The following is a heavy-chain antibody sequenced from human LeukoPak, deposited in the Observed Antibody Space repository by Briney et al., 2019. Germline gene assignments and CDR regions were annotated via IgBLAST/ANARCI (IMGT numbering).Heavy chain of an antibody. CDR2: IYYSGST. Sequence: SETLSLTCTVSGGSISSYYWSWIRQPPGKGLEWIGYIYYSGSTNYNPSLKSRVTISVDTSKNQFSLKLSSVTAADTAVYYCARLYDSSGYYYVGLDYWGQGTLVTVSS. J-gene: IGHJ4*02. CDR1: GGSISSYY. CDR3: ARLYDSSGYYYVGLDY. D-gene: IGHD3-22*01. V-gene: IGHV4-59*01.